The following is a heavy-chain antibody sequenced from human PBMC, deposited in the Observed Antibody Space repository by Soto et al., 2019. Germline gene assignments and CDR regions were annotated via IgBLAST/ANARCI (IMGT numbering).Heavy chain of an antibody. CDR1: GYTFTSYA. CDR2: INAGNGNT. V-gene: IGHV1-3*01. J-gene: IGHJ6*02. Sequence: ASVKVSCKASGYTFTSYAMHWVRQAPGQRLEWMGWINAGNGNTKYSQKFQGRVTITRDTSASTAYMELSSLRSEDTAVYYCARDRGTIFSIAQDGMDVWGQGTTVTVSS. CDR3: ARDRGTIFSIAQDGMDV. D-gene: IGHD3-9*01.